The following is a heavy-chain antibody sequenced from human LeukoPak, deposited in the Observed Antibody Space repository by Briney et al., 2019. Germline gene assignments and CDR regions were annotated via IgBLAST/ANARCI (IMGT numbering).Heavy chain of an antibody. D-gene: IGHD3-3*01. CDR3: AKVPDLD. Sequence: PGGSLRLSCAASGFTFSSYDMHWVRQAPGKGLEWVAVISYDGSNKYYADSVKGRFTISRDNSKNTLSLQMNSLRAEDTAVYYCAKVPDLDWGQGTLVTVSS. CDR2: ISYDGSNK. CDR1: GFTFSSYD. V-gene: IGHV3-30*18. J-gene: IGHJ4*02.